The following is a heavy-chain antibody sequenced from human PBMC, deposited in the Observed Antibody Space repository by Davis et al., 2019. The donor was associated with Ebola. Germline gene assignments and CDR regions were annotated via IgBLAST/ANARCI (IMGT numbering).Heavy chain of an antibody. D-gene: IGHD3-3*01. CDR1: GGSFSGYY. Sequence: GSLRLSCAVYGGSFSGYYWSWIRQPPGKGLEWIGEINHSGSTNYNPSLKSRVTISVDTSKNQFSLKLSSVTAADTAVYYCARGGVGFLEWLYNWFDPWGQGTLVTVSS. CDR2: INHSGST. CDR3: ARGGVGFLEWLYNWFDP. J-gene: IGHJ5*02. V-gene: IGHV4-34*01.